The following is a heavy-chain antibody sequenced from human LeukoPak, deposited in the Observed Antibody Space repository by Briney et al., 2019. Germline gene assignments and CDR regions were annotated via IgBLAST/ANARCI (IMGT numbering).Heavy chain of an antibody. Sequence: SETLSLTCAVYGGSFSGYYWSWIRQPPGKGLEWIGEINHSGSTNYNPSLKSRVTISVDTSKNQFSLKLSSVTAADTAVYYCAGRHCDYYDSSGSTPYDYWGQGTLVTVSS. D-gene: IGHD3-22*01. CDR3: AGRHCDYYDSSGSTPYDY. CDR2: INHSGST. V-gene: IGHV4-34*01. J-gene: IGHJ4*02. CDR1: GGSFSGYY.